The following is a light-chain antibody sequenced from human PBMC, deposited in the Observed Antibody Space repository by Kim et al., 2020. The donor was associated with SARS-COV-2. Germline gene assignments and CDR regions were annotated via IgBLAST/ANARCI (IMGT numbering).Light chain of an antibody. Sequence: SASVGDRVTITCRASQDIRNDLGGYQQRPGKAPRLLIFAATALQSRVPSRFSGSGSGTEFILTIDSLQPEDFATYFCQQDHNYPRTFGQGTTVEI. CDR2: AAT. CDR3: QQDHNYPRT. J-gene: IGKJ1*01. CDR1: QDIRND. V-gene: IGKV1-6*01.